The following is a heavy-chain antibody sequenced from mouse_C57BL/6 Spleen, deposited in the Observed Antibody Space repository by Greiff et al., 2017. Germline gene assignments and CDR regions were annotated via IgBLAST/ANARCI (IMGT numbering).Heavy chain of an antibody. J-gene: IGHJ2*01. CDR2: ISYDGSN. CDR3: AREILRYYYFDY. V-gene: IGHV3-6*01. CDR1: GYSITSGYY. Sequence: VQLKESGPGLVKPSQSLSLTCSVTGYSITSGYYWNWIRQFPGNKLEWMGYISYDGSNNYNPSLKNRISITRDTSKNQFFLKLNSVTTEDTATYYCAREILRYYYFDYWGQGTTLTVSS. D-gene: IGHD1-1*01.